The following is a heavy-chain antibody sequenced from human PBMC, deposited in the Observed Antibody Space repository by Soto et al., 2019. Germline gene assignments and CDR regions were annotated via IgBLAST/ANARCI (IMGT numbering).Heavy chain of an antibody. Sequence: GGSLRLSCAASGFTFISYSMNWVRQAPGKGLEWVSSISSSSSYIYYADSVKGRFTISRDNAKNSLYLQMNSLRAEDTAVYYCAARYCTNGVCYPFDPWGQGTLVTVSS. CDR2: ISSSSSYI. CDR1: GFTFISYS. J-gene: IGHJ5*02. V-gene: IGHV3-21*01. D-gene: IGHD2-8*01. CDR3: AARYCTNGVCYPFDP.